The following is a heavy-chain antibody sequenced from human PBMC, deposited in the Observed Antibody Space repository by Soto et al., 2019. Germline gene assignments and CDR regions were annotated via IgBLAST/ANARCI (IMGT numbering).Heavy chain of an antibody. CDR3: ARGGALSTSWYWGDGLDS. V-gene: IGHV1-69*06. D-gene: IGHD6-13*01. CDR1: GYSLSSHA. Sequence: QVQLEQSGSEVQKSGSSVKVSCKASGYSLSSHAITWVRQAPGQGLEWMGGIIPVFGTPTYAQKFQGRLTISADKSTNTSSLELRSLRSEDTAVYYCARGGALSTSWYWGDGLDSWGQGTQVTVSS. CDR2: IIPVFGTP. J-gene: IGHJ4*02.